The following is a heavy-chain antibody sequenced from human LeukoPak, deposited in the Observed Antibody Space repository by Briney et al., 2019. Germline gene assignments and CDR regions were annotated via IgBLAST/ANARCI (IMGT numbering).Heavy chain of an antibody. D-gene: IGHD3-22*01. CDR1: GGSISSNGYY. CDR3: ARRRYYYDSRAFWFDP. J-gene: IGHJ5*02. CDR2: IYYSGST. Sequence: SETLSLTCTVSGGSISSNGYYWGWIRQSPGEGLEWIGYIYYSGSTNYNPSLKSRVTISVDTSKNQFSLKLSSVTAADTAVYYCARRRYYYDSRAFWFDPWGQGTLVTVSS. V-gene: IGHV4-61*05.